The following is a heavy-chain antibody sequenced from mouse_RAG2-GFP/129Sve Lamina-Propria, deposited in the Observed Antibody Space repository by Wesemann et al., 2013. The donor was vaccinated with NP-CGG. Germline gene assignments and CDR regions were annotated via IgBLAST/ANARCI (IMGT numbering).Heavy chain of an antibody. CDR1: GYTFTDHT. J-gene: IGHJ3*01. Sequence: QVQLQQPGAELVKPGASVKLSCKASGYTFTDHTIHWMKQRPEQGLEWIGYIYPRDGSTKYNEKFKGKATLTVDKSSSTAYMQLSSLTSEDSAVYYCARGDYPFAYWGQGTLVTVSA. CDR2: IYPRDGST. V-gene: IGHV1-78*01. D-gene: IGHD1-1*02. CDR3: ARGDYPFAY.